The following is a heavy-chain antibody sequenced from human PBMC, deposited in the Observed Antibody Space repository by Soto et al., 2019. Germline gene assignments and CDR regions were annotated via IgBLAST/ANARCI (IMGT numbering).Heavy chain of an antibody. D-gene: IGHD6-19*01. CDR3: ARQGHRSGWVDY. Sequence: QVQLQESGPGLVKPSETLSLTCTVSGGSISSYYWSWIRQPPGKGLEWIGYIYYSGSTNYNPSLKSRVTISVDTSKNQFSLKLSSVTAADTAVYYCARQGHRSGWVDYWGQGTLVTVSS. CDR1: GGSISSYY. J-gene: IGHJ4*02. V-gene: IGHV4-59*08. CDR2: IYYSGST.